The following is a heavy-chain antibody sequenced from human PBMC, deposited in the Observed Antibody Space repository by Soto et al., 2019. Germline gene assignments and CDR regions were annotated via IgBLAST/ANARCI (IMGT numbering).Heavy chain of an antibody. CDR3: ARLSSGWYNYYYGMDV. D-gene: IGHD6-19*01. Sequence: PSETLSLTCAVYGGSFSGYYWSWIRQPPGKGLEWIGEINHSGSTNYNPSLKSRVTISVDTSKNQFSLKLSSVTAADTAVYYCARLSSGWYNYYYGMDVWGQGTTVTVS. V-gene: IGHV4-34*01. CDR1: GGSFSGYY. CDR2: INHSGST. J-gene: IGHJ6*02.